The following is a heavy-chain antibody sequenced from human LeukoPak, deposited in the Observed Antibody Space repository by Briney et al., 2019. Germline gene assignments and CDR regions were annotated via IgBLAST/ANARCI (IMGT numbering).Heavy chain of an antibody. CDR2: THSDGTT. V-gene: IGHV3-66*01. Sequence: PGGSLRLSCEVSGFTVSNNYLNPVRPAPGKGLAWVSVTHSDGTTYYADSVKGRFTISRDNSKNTLYLQMNSLRDEDTAVYYCARPSSLDGSGRYYIDYWGQGTLVTVSS. CDR3: ARPSSLDGSGRYYIDY. CDR1: GFTVSNNY. J-gene: IGHJ4*02. D-gene: IGHD3-10*01.